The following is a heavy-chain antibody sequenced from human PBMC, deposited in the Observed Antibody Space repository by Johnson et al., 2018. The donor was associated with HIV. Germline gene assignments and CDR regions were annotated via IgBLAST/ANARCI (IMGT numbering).Heavy chain of an antibody. D-gene: IGHD3-3*01. CDR1: GFTFSSYA. Sequence: QVQLVESGGGVVQPGRSLRLSCAASGFTFSSYAMHWVRQAPGKGLAWVAVISYDGSNKYYADSVKGRFTISGDSSKNTVFLQMNSLRVEDTAVYFCARVGISDYDLAAFDIWGQGTMVTVSS. V-gene: IGHV3-30*04. CDR2: ISYDGSNK. J-gene: IGHJ3*02. CDR3: ARVGISDYDLAAFDI.